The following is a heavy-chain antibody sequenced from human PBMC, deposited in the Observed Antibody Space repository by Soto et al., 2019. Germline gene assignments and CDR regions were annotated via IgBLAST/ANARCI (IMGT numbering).Heavy chain of an antibody. CDR1: GGSISSSSYY. CDR2: IYYSGST. CDR3: ARHRGAPPPSSYMDV. V-gene: IGHV4-39*01. Sequence: SETLSLTCTVSGGSISSSSYYWGWIRQPPGKGLEWIGSIYYSGSTYYNPSLKSRVTISVDTSKNQFSLKLSSVTAADTAVYYCARHRGAPPPSSYMDVWGKGTPVTVSS. D-gene: IGHD3-16*01. J-gene: IGHJ6*03.